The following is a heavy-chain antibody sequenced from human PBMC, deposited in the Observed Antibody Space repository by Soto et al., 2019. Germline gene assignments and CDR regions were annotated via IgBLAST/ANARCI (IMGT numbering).Heavy chain of an antibody. D-gene: IGHD4-4*01. V-gene: IGHV3-33*01. J-gene: IGHJ5*02. Sequence: PGGSLRLSCEAPGFTFSAQGMQWVRQRPGKGLEWVAVIWYDGSKKYYAESVKGRYTISRDNSKNTVYLQMNSLRAEDTAMYFCARDRSGPYDYSNYAIDPSGQGTQVTVAS. CDR1: GFTFSAQG. CDR3: ARDRSGPYDYSNYAIDP. CDR2: IWYDGSKK.